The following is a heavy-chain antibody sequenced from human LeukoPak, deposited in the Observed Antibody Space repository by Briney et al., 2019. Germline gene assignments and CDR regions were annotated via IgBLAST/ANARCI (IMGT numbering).Heavy chain of an antibody. D-gene: IGHD3-22*01. CDR2: INPNSGGT. CDR3: ARDPRKPYYYDSSEPPFDY. J-gene: IGHJ4*02. CDR1: GYTFTGYY. Sequence: ASVKVSCKASGYTFTGYYMHWVRQAPGQGLEWMGWINPNSGGTNYAQKFQGRVTMTRDTSISTAYMELSRLRSDDTAVYYCARDPRKPYYYDSSEPPFDYWGQGTLVTVSS. V-gene: IGHV1-2*02.